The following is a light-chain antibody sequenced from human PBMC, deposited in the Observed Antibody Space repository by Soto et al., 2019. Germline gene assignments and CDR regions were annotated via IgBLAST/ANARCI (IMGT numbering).Light chain of an antibody. V-gene: IGKV3-20*01. CDR3: QQYGSSPLT. J-gene: IGKJ4*01. CDR1: QNVNSNF. CDR2: GVS. Sequence: EIVLTQCSGCLPLSPGERATLSCTASQNVNSNFFAWYQHQAGQAPRLLMYGVSSRATGIPDRFSGSGIGTEFTLTISRLEPEDFAVYYCQQYGSSPLTFGGGTKVDIK.